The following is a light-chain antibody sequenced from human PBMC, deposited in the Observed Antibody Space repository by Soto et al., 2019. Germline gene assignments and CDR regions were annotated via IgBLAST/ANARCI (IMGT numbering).Light chain of an antibody. J-gene: IGKJ4*01. CDR3: QQISNWPLT. CDR2: DSS. CDR1: QSVSSY. Sequence: EVVLTQSPGTLSLSPGERATLSCRASQSVSSYLAWYQQKPGQAPSLLISDSSDRATGIPARFIGRGSGTDFTLTIISLEPEDSAVYYCQQISNWPLTFGGGTKVEI. V-gene: IGKV3-11*01.